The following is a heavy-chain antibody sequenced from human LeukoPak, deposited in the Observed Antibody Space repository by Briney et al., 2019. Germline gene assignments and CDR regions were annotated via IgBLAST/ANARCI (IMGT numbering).Heavy chain of an antibody. Sequence: GGYLRLSCAASGFTFRNYEMNWVRQAPGKGLEWVSYISNSGANIFYADSVKGRFTVSRDNAKNSLFLQMNSLRPEDTAVYYCARDAHSGDGWGQGTLVTVSS. V-gene: IGHV3-48*03. CDR1: GFTFRNYE. CDR2: ISNSGANI. CDR3: ARDAHSGDG. D-gene: IGHD6-25*01. J-gene: IGHJ4*02.